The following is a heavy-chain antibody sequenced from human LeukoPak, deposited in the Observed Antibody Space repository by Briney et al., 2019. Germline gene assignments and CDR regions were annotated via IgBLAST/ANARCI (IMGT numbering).Heavy chain of an antibody. J-gene: IGHJ6*03. CDR1: GFTFSSYS. D-gene: IGHD3-10*01. CDR2: ISSSSSYI. Sequence: GGSLRLSCAASGFTFSSYSMNWVRQAPGKGLEWVSSISSSSSYIYYADSVKGRFTISRDNAKNSLYLQMNSLRAEDTAVYYCARGRYYSSGSYYSVTEYYYYMDVWGKGTTVTISS. CDR3: ARGRYYSSGSYYSVTEYYYYMDV. V-gene: IGHV3-21*01.